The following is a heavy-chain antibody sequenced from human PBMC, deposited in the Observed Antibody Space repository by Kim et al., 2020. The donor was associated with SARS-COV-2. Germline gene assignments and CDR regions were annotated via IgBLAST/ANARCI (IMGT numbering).Heavy chain of an antibody. V-gene: IGHV3-21*01. Sequence: GGSLRLSCAASGFTFSDYSMNWVRQAPGKGLEWVSSISSGIIYIYYADSVKGRFTISRDNAKNSLYLQMNNLRAEDTAVYYCARARGNWFDPWGQGTLVTVSS. CDR3: ARARGNWFDP. J-gene: IGHJ5*02. CDR2: ISSGIIYI. CDR1: GFTFSDYS.